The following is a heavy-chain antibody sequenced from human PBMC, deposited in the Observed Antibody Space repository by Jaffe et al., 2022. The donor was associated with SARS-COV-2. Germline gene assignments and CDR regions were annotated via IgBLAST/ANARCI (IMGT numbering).Heavy chain of an antibody. CDR2: ISWNSGSI. CDR1: GFTFDDYA. J-gene: IGHJ4*02. Sequence: EVQLVESGGGLVQPGRSLRLSCAASGFTFDDYAMHWVRQAPGKGLEWVSGISWNSGSIGYADSVKGRFTISRDNAKNSLYLQMNSLRAEDTALYYCAKDVAHHYYDSSGYLRASFDYWGQGTLVTVSS. D-gene: IGHD3-22*01. CDR3: AKDVAHHYYDSSGYLRASFDY. V-gene: IGHV3-9*01.